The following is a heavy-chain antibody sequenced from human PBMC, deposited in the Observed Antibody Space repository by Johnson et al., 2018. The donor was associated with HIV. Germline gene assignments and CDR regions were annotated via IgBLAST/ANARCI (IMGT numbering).Heavy chain of an antibody. CDR3: ARDRVITFGGVIGRGAFDI. D-gene: IGHD3-16*02. V-gene: IGHV3-30-3*01. Sequence: QVQLVESGGGVVQPGRSLRLSCAASGFTFSSYAMHWVRQAPGKGLDWVAVISYDGSNKYYADSVKGRFTTSSDNSKNTLYLQMNSLRAEDTAVYYCARDRVITFGGVIGRGAFDIWGQGTMVTVSS. CDR2: ISYDGSNK. J-gene: IGHJ3*02. CDR1: GFTFSSYA.